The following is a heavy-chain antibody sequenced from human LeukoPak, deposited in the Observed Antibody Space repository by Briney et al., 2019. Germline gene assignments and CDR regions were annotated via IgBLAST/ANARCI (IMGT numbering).Heavy chain of an antibody. D-gene: IGHD3-16*02. Sequence: PSETLSLTCAVYGGSFSGYYWSWIRQPPGKGLEWIGEINHSGSTNYNPSLKSRVTISVDTSKNQFSLKLSSVTAADTAVYYCARLHDYVCGSYRLRLLGAFDIWGQGTMVTVSS. CDR1: GGSFSGYY. J-gene: IGHJ3*02. CDR3: ARLHDYVCGSYRLRLLGAFDI. V-gene: IGHV4-34*01. CDR2: INHSGST.